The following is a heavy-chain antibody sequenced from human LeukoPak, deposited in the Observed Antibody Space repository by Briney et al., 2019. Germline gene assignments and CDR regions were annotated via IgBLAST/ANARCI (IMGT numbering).Heavy chain of an antibody. D-gene: IGHD2-8*01. CDR1: GGSISSNY. Sequence: PSETLSLTCTVSGGSISSNYWSWIRQPPGKGLEWIGYISYSGSTNYNPSLKSRVTISLDTSNDQFSLKLRSVTAADTAVYYCARSPGGVRYDDWGQGTLVTVSS. V-gene: IGHV4-59*01. J-gene: IGHJ4*02. CDR3: ARSPGGVRYDD. CDR2: ISYSGST.